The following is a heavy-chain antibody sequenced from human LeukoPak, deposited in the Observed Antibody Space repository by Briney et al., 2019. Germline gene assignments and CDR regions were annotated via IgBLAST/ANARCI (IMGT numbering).Heavy chain of an antibody. J-gene: IGHJ4*02. V-gene: IGHV1-2*02. CDR3: ARGESRLFVWGYFDY. D-gene: IGHD2-21*01. CDR2: INPNSGGT. Sequence: ASVKVSCTASGYTFTGYYMHWVRQAPGQGLEWMGWINPNSGGTNYAQKFQGRVTMTRDTSTSTAYMELSRLRSDDTAVYYCARGESRLFVWGYFDYWGQGTLVTVSS. CDR1: GYTFTGYY.